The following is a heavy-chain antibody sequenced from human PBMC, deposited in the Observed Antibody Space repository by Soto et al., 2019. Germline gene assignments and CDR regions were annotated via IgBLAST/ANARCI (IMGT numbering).Heavy chain of an antibody. J-gene: IGHJ4*02. CDR3: ARGRYGDY. CDR2: ISAHNGNT. Sequence: QVHLVQSGAEVKKPGAPVKVSCKGSGYGFTTYGITWVRQAPGQGLEWTAWISAHNGNTNYAQKVQGRVTVTRDTSTSTAYMELRSLRYDDTAVYYCARGRYGDYWGQGALVTVSS. CDR1: GYGFTTYG. D-gene: IGHD1-1*01. V-gene: IGHV1-18*01.